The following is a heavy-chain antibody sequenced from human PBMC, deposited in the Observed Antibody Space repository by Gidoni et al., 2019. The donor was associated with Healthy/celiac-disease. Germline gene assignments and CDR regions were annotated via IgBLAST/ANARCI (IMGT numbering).Heavy chain of an antibody. CDR2: ISCSGGST. CDR3: AKEGNYGDYEEKPTWFDP. Sequence: EVQLLESGGGLVQPGGSLRLSCAASGFTFSSYAMSWVRQAPGKGLEWVSAISCSGGSTYYADSVKGRFTISRDNSKNTLYLQMNSLRAEDTAVYYCAKEGNYGDYEEKPTWFDPWGQGTLVTVSS. V-gene: IGHV3-23*01. J-gene: IGHJ5*02. CDR1: GFTFSSYA. D-gene: IGHD4-17*01.